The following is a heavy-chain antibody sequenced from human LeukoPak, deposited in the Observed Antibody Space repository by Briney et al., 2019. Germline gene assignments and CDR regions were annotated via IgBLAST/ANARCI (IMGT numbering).Heavy chain of an antibody. V-gene: IGHV3-23*01. CDR3: AKVLNVDIVATAFDY. D-gene: IGHD5-12*01. CDR1: GFTFSSYA. CDR2: ISGSGGST. Sequence: GRSLRLSCAASGFTFSSYAMSWVRQAPGKGLEWVSAISGSGGSTYYADSMKGRFTISRDNSKNTLYLQMNSLRAEDTAVYYCAKVLNVDIVATAFDYWGQGTLVTVSS. J-gene: IGHJ4*02.